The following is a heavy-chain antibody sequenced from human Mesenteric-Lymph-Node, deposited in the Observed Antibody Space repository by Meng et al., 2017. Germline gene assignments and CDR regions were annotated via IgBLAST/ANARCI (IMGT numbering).Heavy chain of an antibody. CDR3: ARGFLSFVRVFDY. D-gene: IGHD2/OR15-2a*01. V-gene: IGHV4-34*01. CDR1: GGSFSGYY. CDR2: INHSGST. Sequence: QQGGAGLLKPSEPLSLTWAVYGGSFSGYYWSWIRQPPGKGLEWIGEINHSGSTNYNPSLKSRVTISVDTSKNQFSLKLSSVTAADTAVYYCARGFLSFVRVFDYWGQGTLVTVSS. J-gene: IGHJ4*02.